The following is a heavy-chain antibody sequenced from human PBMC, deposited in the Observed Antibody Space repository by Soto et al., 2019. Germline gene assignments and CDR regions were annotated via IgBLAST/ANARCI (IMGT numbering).Heavy chain of an antibody. Sequence: EQLVESGGRVVQPGTSLRLSCAASGFTFSVHGMHWVRQAPGKGLEWVAVISYDGSNEYYADSVKGRFTISRDNSKNMLYLQTNSLKTEDTAVYYCAKDGAKYQQDNWFDPWGQGTLVTVSS. J-gene: IGHJ5*02. D-gene: IGHD2-2*01. CDR1: GFTFSVHG. CDR3: AKDGAKYQQDNWFDP. V-gene: IGHV3-30*18. CDR2: ISYDGSNE.